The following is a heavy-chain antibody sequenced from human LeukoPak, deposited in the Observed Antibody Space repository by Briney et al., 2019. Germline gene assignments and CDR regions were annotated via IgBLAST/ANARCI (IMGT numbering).Heavy chain of an antibody. CDR3: ARELWIDY. D-gene: IGHD5-18*01. CDR1: GFTFSGYS. V-gene: IGHV3-21*01. J-gene: IGHJ4*02. CDR2: ISSSNSYI. Sequence: GGSLRLSCAASGFTFSGYSMNWVRQAPGKGLEWVSSISSSNSYIYYADSVKGRFTISRDNAKNSLYLQMNSLRAEDTAVYYCARELWIDYWGQGTLVTVSS.